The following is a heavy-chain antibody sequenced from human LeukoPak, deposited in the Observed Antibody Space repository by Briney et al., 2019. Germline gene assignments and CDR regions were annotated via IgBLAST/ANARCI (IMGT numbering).Heavy chain of an antibody. J-gene: IGHJ5*02. CDR2: ISASGDST. D-gene: IGHD2-2*01. CDR1: GFTFTSYA. Sequence: PGGSLRLSCAASGFTFTSYAMTWVRQAPGKGLDWVSTISASGDSTYYADSVKGRFAISRDNSKNTPYLQMNSLRAEETAVYYCAKALGYCSSTSCGPFDPWGQGTLVTVSS. CDR3: AKALGYCSSTSCGPFDP. V-gene: IGHV3-23*01.